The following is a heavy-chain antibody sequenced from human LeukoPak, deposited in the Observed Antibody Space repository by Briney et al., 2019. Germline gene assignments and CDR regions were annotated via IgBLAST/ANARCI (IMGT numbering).Heavy chain of an antibody. V-gene: IGHV3-23*01. CDR1: GFTFSSYA. D-gene: IGHD1-7*01. CDR3: AKDEGWNYQSGWFDP. CDR2: ISGSGGST. J-gene: IGHJ5*02. Sequence: GSLRLSCAASGFTFSSYAMSWVRQAPGKGLEWVSAISGSGGSTYYADSVKGRFTISRDNSKNTLYLQMNSLRAEDTAVYYCAKDEGWNYQSGWFDPWGQGTLVTVSS.